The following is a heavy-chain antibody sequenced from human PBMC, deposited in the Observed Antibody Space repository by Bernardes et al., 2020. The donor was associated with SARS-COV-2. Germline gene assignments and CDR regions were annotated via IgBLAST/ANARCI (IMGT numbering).Heavy chain of an antibody. J-gene: IGHJ4*02. D-gene: IGHD3-9*01. CDR3: ARSGEGSDWLLSFDY. V-gene: IGHV1-18*01. CDR1: GYSFTRYG. CDR2: ISAYNGKT. Sequence: ASVKVSCKASGYSFTRYGISWVRQAPGQGLEWMGWISAYNGKTKYAQKLQGRVTMTTDTSTSTAYMEVRSLRSDDTAVYYCARSGEGSDWLLSFDYWGQGTLVTVSS.